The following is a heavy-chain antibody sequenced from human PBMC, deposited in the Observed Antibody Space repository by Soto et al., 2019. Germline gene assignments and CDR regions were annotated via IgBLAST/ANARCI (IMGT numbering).Heavy chain of an antibody. CDR3: ARGRSTFYGGKSGKVYFAY. V-gene: IGHV5-51*01. CDR1: GYSFTSYW. J-gene: IGHJ4*02. CDR2: IYPGDSDT. D-gene: IGHD4-17*01. Sequence: GESLKISCKGSGYSFTSYWIGWVRQMPGKGLEWMGIIYPGDSDTRYSPSFQGQVTISADKSISTAYLQWSSLKASDTAMYYCARGRSTFYGGKSGKVYFAYWGQGNLVTVYS.